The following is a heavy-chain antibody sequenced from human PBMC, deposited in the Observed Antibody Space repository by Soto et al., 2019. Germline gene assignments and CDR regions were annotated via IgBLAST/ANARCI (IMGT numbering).Heavy chain of an antibody. CDR3: ANGFGGKVRGGPNYGMDV. J-gene: IGHJ6*02. D-gene: IGHD3-10*01. V-gene: IGHV3-23*01. CDR1: GFTFSSYA. CDR2: ISGSGGST. Sequence: GVSLRLSWAASGFTFSSYAMSWVRQAPGKGLEWVSAISGSGGSTYYADSVKGRFTISRDNSKNTLYLQMNSLRAEDTAVYYCANGFGGKVRGGPNYGMDVWGQGTTVTVSS.